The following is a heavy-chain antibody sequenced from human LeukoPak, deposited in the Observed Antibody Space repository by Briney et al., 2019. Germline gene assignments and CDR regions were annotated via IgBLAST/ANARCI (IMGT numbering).Heavy chain of an antibody. CDR1: GYTFTSYY. Sequence: ASVKVSCKASGYTFTSYYMHWVRQAPGQGLEWTGIINPSGGSTSYAQKFQGRVTMTRDMSTSTVYMELSSLRSEDTAVYYCARGYGDYYMDVWGKGTTVTVSS. J-gene: IGHJ6*03. CDR3: ARGYGDYYMDV. CDR2: INPSGGST. D-gene: IGHD4-17*01. V-gene: IGHV1-46*01.